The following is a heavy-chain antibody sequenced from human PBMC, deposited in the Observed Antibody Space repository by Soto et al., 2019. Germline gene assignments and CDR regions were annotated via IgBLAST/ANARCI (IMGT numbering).Heavy chain of an antibody. CDR3: ARESSSSWYRYFDL. CDR2: ISSNGGST. D-gene: IGHD6-13*01. V-gene: IGHV3-64*01. Sequence: EVQLVESGGGLVQPGGSLRLSCAASGFTFSSYAMHWVRQAPGKGLEYVSAISSNGGSTYYANSVKGRFTISRDNSKNTLYLQMGSLRAEDMAVYYWARESSSSWYRYFDLWGRGTLVTVSS. J-gene: IGHJ2*01. CDR1: GFTFSSYA.